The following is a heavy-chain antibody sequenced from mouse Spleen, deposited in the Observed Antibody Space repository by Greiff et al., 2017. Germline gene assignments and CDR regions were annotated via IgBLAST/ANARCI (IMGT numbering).Heavy chain of an antibody. CDR3: AREDYYGSSSGFAY. V-gene: IGHV1S29*02. D-gene: IGHD1-1*01. CDR1: GYTFTDYN. CDR2: IYPYNGGT. Sequence: EVQLQQSGPELVKPGASVKISCKASGYTFTDYNMHWVKQSHGKSLEWIGYIYPYNGGTGYNQKFKSKATLTVDNSSSTAYMELRSLTSEDSAVYYCAREDYYGSSSGFAYWGRGTLVTVSA. J-gene: IGHJ3*01.